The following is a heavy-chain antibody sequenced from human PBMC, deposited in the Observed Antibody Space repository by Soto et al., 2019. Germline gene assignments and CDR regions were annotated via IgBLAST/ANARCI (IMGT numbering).Heavy chain of an antibody. V-gene: IGHV3-23*01. CDR3: AKSRGGGLGDAVEN. CDR2: ISGGGGNT. D-gene: IGHD3-16*01. CDR1: GFTFSSYA. J-gene: IGHJ3*02. Sequence: EVQLLESGGGLVQPGGSLRLSCAASGFTFSSYAMSWVRQTPGKGLEWLSVISGGGGNTYYADSVKGRFTVSRGNSENTLYMQMKSLRAEVTAVYYCAKSRGGGLGDAVENWGKGITVTVSS.